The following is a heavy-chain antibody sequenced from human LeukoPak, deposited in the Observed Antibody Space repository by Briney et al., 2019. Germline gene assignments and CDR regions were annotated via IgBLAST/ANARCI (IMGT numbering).Heavy chain of an antibody. V-gene: IGHV4-4*07. CDR3: AREEDYYDSSGYYHAFDI. D-gene: IGHD3-22*01. J-gene: IGHJ3*02. CDR2: IYTSGST. Sequence: SETLSFTCTVSGGSISSYYWSWIRQPAGKGLEWIGRIYTSGSTNYNPSLKSRVTMSVDTSKNQFSLKLSSVTAADTAVYYCAREEDYYDSSGYYHAFDIWGQGTMVTVSS. CDR1: GGSISSYY.